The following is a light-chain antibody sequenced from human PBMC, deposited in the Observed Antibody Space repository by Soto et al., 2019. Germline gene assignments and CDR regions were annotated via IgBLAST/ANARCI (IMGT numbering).Light chain of an antibody. V-gene: IGKV3-15*01. CDR1: QSVSSN. Sequence: EIVMTQSPATLSVSPGERVTLSCRASQSVSSNLAWYQQKPCKAPKLLIYGAYTMATGIPARFSGSGSGTEFTHSILSLQSEDSADFSCHYYNHCHRKFTFGPGTKVDIK. CDR3: HYYNHCHRKFT. CDR2: GAY. J-gene: IGKJ3*01.